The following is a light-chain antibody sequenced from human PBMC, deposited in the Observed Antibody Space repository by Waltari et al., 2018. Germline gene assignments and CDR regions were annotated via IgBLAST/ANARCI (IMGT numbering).Light chain of an antibody. J-gene: IGKJ5*01. Sequence: EIVLTQSPATLSLSPGERGTLSCRASQSVNTNLAWYQQKPGQAPRLLIYDASNRATGIPARFSGSGSGTDFTLTISSLEREDFAVYYCQQRSTWPSITFGQGKRLEIK. CDR1: QSVNTN. V-gene: IGKV3-11*01. CDR2: DAS. CDR3: QQRSTWPSIT.